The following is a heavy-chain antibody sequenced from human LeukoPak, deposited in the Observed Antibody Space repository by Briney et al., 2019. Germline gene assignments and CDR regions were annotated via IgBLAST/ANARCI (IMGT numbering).Heavy chain of an antibody. D-gene: IGHD4-17*01. Sequence: SETLSLTCAVSDFSISSGYYWGWIRQPPGKGLEWIGSIYPSGETYYNPSLQSRVTISVDTSKNQFSLKLNSVTAADTALYYCARDRTTVTSHWYFDLWGRGTLVTVSS. V-gene: IGHV4-38-2*02. CDR3: ARDRTTVTSHWYFDL. J-gene: IGHJ2*01. CDR2: IYPSGET. CDR1: DFSISSGYY.